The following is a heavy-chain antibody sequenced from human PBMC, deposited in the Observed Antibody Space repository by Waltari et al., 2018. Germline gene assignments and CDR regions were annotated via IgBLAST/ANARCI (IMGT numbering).Heavy chain of an antibody. J-gene: IGHJ6*02. Sequence: QVQLQQWGAGLLKPSETLSLTCAVYGGSFSGSCWSRIRQPPGKGLGWIGEINHSGSTNYNPSLKSRVTISVDTSKSQFSLKLSSVTAADTAVYYCARLQQWLARERYYYGMDVWGQGTTVTVSS. V-gene: IGHV4-34*01. CDR2: INHSGST. CDR1: GGSFSGSC. CDR3: ARLQQWLARERYYYGMDV. D-gene: IGHD6-19*01.